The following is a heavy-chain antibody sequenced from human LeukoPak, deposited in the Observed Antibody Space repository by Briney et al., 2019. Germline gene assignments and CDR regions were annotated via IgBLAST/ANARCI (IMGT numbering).Heavy chain of an antibody. Sequence: SETLSLTCTVSGGSISSYYRSWIRQPPGKGLEWIGYIYYSGSTNYNPSLKSRVTISVDTSKNQFSLKLSSVTAADTAVYYCARHLPMVRGVLFDYWGQGTLVTVSS. D-gene: IGHD3-10*01. CDR1: GGSISSYY. CDR3: ARHLPMVRGVLFDY. V-gene: IGHV4-59*08. J-gene: IGHJ4*02. CDR2: IYYSGST.